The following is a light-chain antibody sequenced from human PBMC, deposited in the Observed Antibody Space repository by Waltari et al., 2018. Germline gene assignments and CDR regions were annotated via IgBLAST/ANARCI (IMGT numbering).Light chain of an antibody. CDR2: LGS. V-gene: IGKV2-28*01. J-gene: IGKJ2*02. CDR1: QSLLHSNGYNY. CDR3: MQALQTPCT. Sequence: DIVMTQSPLSLPFPPGESASISCRSSQSLLHSNGYNYLDWYLQKPGQSPQLLIYLGSNRASGVPDRFSGSGSGTDFTLKISRVEAEDVGVYYCMQALQTPCTFGQGTKLEIK.